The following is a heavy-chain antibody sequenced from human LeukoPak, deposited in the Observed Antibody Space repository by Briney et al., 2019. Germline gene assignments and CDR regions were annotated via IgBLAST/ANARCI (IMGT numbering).Heavy chain of an antibody. V-gene: IGHV3-21*04. D-gene: IGHD3-3*01. Sequence: GGSLRLSCAASGFTFSSYSMNWVRQAPGKGLEWVSSISSSSSYIYYADSVKGRFTISRDNAKNSLYLQMNSLRAEDTAVYYCAKDGFLEWLFIDWGQGTLVTVSS. CDR1: GFTFSSYS. J-gene: IGHJ4*02. CDR3: AKDGFLEWLFID. CDR2: ISSSSSYI.